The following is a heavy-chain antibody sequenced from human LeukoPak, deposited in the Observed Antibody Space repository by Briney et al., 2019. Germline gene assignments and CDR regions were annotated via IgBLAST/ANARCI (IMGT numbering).Heavy chain of an antibody. CDR2: ISTSSSFI. CDR3: ARYLAPVEYYHMDV. D-gene: IGHD2-15*01. Sequence: GGSLRLSCEASGFTFSTYSMDWVRQAPGKGLEWISSISTSSSFIYYADSVRGRFTISRDNAKSSLYLQMNSLRAEDAAVYYCARYLAPVEYYHMDVWGKGTSVTVSS. CDR1: GFTFSTYS. V-gene: IGHV3-21*01. J-gene: IGHJ6*03.